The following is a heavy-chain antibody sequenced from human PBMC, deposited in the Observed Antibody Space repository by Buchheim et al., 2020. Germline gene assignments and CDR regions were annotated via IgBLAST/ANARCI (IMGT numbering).Heavy chain of an antibody. V-gene: IGHV3-30*18. CDR1: GFTFSSYG. CDR3: AKGTLRYCSGGSCYSFDY. D-gene: IGHD2-15*01. Sequence: QVQLVESGGGVVQPGRSLRLSCAASGFTFSSYGMHWVRQAPGKGLEWVAVISNDGSNKYYADSVKGRFTISRDNSKNTLYLEMNSLRAEDTAVYYCAKGTLRYCSGGSCYSFDYWGQGTL. J-gene: IGHJ4*02. CDR2: ISNDGSNK.